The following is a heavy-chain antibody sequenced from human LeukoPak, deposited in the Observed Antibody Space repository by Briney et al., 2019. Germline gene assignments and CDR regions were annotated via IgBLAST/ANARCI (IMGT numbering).Heavy chain of an antibody. D-gene: IGHD6-13*01. Sequence: GGSLRLSCAASGFTFDDHGMSWVRQAPGKGLEWVSGINWNGGSTGYADSVKGRFTISRDNAKNSLYLQMNSLRAEDTALYCCARDYSSLVYFDYWGQGTLVTVSS. CDR1: GFTFDDHG. CDR3: ARDYSSLVYFDY. V-gene: IGHV3-20*04. J-gene: IGHJ4*02. CDR2: INWNGGST.